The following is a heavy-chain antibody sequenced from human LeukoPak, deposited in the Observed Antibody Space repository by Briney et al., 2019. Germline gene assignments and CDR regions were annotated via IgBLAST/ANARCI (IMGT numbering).Heavy chain of an antibody. CDR3: AKSHPGIAAAGPDY. V-gene: IGHV1-2*04. J-gene: IGHJ4*02. CDR1: GYTFTGYY. D-gene: IGHD6-13*01. Sequence: ASVKVSCKASGYTFTGYYMHWVRQAPGQGLEWMGWINPNSGGTNYAQKFQGWVTMTRDTSISTAYMELSRLRSDDTAVYYCAKSHPGIAAAGPDYWGQGTLVTVSS. CDR2: INPNSGGT.